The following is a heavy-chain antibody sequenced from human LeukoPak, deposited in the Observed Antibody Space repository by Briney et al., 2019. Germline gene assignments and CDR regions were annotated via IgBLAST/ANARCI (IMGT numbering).Heavy chain of an antibody. CDR2: IYHSGST. Sequence: SQTLSLTCAVSGGSISSGGYSWSWIRQPPGKGQEWIGYIYHSGSTYYNPSLKSRVTISVDRSKNQFSLKLSSVTAADTVVYYCASSGYCSSTSCSDYFDYWGQGTLVTVSS. D-gene: IGHD2-2*01. J-gene: IGHJ4*02. CDR1: GGSISSGGYS. V-gene: IGHV4-30-2*01. CDR3: ASSGYCSSTSCSDYFDY.